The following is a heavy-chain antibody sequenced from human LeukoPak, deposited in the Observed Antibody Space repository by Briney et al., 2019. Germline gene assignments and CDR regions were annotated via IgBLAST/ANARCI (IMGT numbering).Heavy chain of an antibody. V-gene: IGHV3-23*01. Sequence: GGSLRLSCAASGFTFSSSAMSWVRQVPGKGLEWVSGISASGGSTYYADSVRGRFTISRDNSKNTLYVQMNSLRAEDTAVYYCAKAPGDCTNGVCYNMEDYWGQGTLVTVSS. CDR3: AKAPGDCTNGVCYNMEDY. CDR1: GFTFSSSA. D-gene: IGHD2-8*01. CDR2: ISASGGST. J-gene: IGHJ4*02.